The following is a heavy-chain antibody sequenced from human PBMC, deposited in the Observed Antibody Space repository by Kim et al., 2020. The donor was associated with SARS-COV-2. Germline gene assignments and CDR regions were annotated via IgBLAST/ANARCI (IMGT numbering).Heavy chain of an antibody. D-gene: IGHD2-2*01. CDR2: INHSGST. CDR1: GGSFSGYY. Sequence: SETLSLTCAVYGGSFSGYYWSWIRQPPGKGLEWIGEINHSGSTNYNPSLKSRVTISVDTSKNQFSLKLSSVTAADTAVYYCATRGYCSSTSCQSAWWGATTESTVDDAFDIWGQGTMVTVSS. CDR3: ATRGYCSSTSCQSAWWGATTESTVDDAFDI. V-gene: IGHV4-34*01. J-gene: IGHJ3*02.